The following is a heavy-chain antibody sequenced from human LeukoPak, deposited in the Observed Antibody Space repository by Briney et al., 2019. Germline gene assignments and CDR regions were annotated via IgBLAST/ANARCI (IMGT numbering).Heavy chain of an antibody. D-gene: IGHD3-16*01. J-gene: IGHJ4*02. V-gene: IGHV4-61*01. CDR1: GGSVSSGSYY. CDR3: ARGAGVGGDYFDY. CDR2: IYYSGST. Sequence: SESLSLTCSVSGGSVSSGSYYWSWTRQPPGKGLECIGYIYYSGSTNYNPSLKGRFTISVDTSRNQFSLKLSSVTAADTAVYYCARGAGVGGDYFDYWGQGTLVTVSS.